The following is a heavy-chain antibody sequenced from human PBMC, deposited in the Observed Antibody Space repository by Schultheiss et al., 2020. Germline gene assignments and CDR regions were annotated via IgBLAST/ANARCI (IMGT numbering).Heavy chain of an antibody. CDR2: ITSSGTS. CDR3: ARRSGDDAFDI. Sequence: GGSLRLSCAASGFTFSSYAMHWVRQAPGKGLEWVSAITSSGTSQYADSVKGRFTISRDNAKNSLYLQMNSLRAEDTAVYYCARRSGDDAFDIWGQGTMVTVSS. V-gene: IGHV3-69-1*01. D-gene: IGHD6-19*01. CDR1: GFTFSSYA. J-gene: IGHJ3*02.